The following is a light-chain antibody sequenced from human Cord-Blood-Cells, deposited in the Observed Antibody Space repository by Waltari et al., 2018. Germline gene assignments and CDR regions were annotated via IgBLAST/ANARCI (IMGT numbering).Light chain of an antibody. CDR2: DVS. J-gene: IGLJ3*02. CDR1: SSDVGGYNY. V-gene: IGLV2-14*01. Sequence: QSALTQPASVSGSPGQSITISCTGTSSDVGGYNYVSWYQQHPGKAPKLMIYDVSKRPAGVSNRFSDSKSGNTASLTISGLQAEDEADYYCSSYTSSSTLVFGGGTKLTVL. CDR3: SSYTSSSTLV.